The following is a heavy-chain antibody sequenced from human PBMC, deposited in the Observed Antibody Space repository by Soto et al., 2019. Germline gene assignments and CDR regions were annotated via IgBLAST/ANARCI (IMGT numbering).Heavy chain of an antibody. J-gene: IGHJ6*02. V-gene: IGHV4-59*01. CDR3: ARHLYDKNPYDSGMDV. CDR2: IYYSGST. CDR1: GGSISSYY. D-gene: IGHD3-22*01. Sequence: SETLSLTCTVSGGSISSYYWSWIRQPPGKGLEWIGYIYYSGSTNYNPSLKSRVTISVDTSKNQSSLKLSSVTAADTAVYYCARHLYDKNPYDSGMDVWGQGTTVTVSS.